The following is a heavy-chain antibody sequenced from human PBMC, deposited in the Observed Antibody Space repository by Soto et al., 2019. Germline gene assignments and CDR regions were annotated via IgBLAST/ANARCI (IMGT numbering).Heavy chain of an antibody. J-gene: IGHJ4*02. Sequence: VAVISYDGSNKYYADSVKGRFTISRDNSKNTLYLQMNSLRAEDTAVYYCAKDKYDFWSGYRAFDYWGQGTLVTVSS. CDR2: ISYDGSNK. CDR3: AKDKYDFWSGYRAFDY. D-gene: IGHD3-3*01. V-gene: IGHV3-30*18.